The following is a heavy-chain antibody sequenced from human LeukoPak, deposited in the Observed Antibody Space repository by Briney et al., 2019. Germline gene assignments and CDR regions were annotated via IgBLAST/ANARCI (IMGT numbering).Heavy chain of an antibody. J-gene: IGHJ4*02. Sequence: SVKVSCKASGGTFSSYAISWVRQAPGQGLEWMGGIIPIFGTANYAQKFQGRVTITADKSTSTAYMGLSSLRSEDTAVYYCASLYSSGWYYFDYWGQGTLVTVSS. CDR1: GGTFSSYA. V-gene: IGHV1-69*06. D-gene: IGHD6-19*01. CDR3: ASLYSSGWYYFDY. CDR2: IIPIFGTA.